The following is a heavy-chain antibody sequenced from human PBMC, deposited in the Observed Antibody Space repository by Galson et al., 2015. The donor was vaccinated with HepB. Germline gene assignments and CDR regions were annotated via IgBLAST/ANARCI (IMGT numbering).Heavy chain of an antibody. J-gene: IGHJ6*02. D-gene: IGHD2-2*01. CDR2: ISSSSSYT. Sequence: LRLSCAASGFTFSDYYMSWIRQAPGKGLEWVSYISSSSSYTNYADSVKGRFTISRDNAKNSLYLQMNSLRAEDTAVYYCARDRADCSSTSCPRDYYYGMDVWGQGTTVTVSS. CDR1: GFTFSDYY. CDR3: ARDRADCSSTSCPRDYYYGMDV. V-gene: IGHV3-11*06.